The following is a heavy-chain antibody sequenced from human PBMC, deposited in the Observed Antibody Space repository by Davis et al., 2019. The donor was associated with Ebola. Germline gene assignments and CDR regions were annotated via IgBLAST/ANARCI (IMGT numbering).Heavy chain of an antibody. D-gene: IGHD2-8*02. V-gene: IGHV4-4*02. CDR2: IYHSGST. CDR1: GGSISSSNW. Sequence: SETLSLTCAVSGGSISSSNWWSWVRQPPGKGLEWIGEIYHSGSTNYNPSLKSRVTISVDTSKNQFSLKLSSVTAADTAVYYCARDRGCTGGVCYTFDYWGQGTLVTVSS. J-gene: IGHJ4*02. CDR3: ARDRGCTGGVCYTFDY.